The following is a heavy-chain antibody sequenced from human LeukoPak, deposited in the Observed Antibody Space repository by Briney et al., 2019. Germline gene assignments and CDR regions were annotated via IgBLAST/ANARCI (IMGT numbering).Heavy chain of an antibody. V-gene: IGHV3-9*01. CDR2: ISWNSGSI. CDR1: GFTFDDYA. J-gene: IGHJ6*03. CDR3: AREPYDILTGHYYYYYMDV. Sequence: GRSLRLSCAASGFTFDDYAMHWVRQAPGKGLEWVSGISWNSGSIGYADSVKGRFTISRDNAKNSLYMQMNSLRAEDTAVYYCAREPYDILTGHYYYYYMDVWGKGTTVTISS. D-gene: IGHD3-9*01.